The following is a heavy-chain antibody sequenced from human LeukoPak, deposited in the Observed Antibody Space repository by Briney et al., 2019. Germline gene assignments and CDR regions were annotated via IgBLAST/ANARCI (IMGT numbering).Heavy chain of an antibody. J-gene: IGHJ4*02. CDR3: ARAPPIAVAGTYFDY. CDR1: GGSFSGYY. D-gene: IGHD6-19*01. Sequence: PSETLSLTCAVYGGSFSGYYWSWIRQPPGKGLEWIGEINHSGSTNYNPSLKSRVTISVDTSKNQFSLKLSSVTAADTAVYYCARAPPIAVAGTYFDYWGQGTLVTVSS. V-gene: IGHV4-34*01. CDR2: INHSGST.